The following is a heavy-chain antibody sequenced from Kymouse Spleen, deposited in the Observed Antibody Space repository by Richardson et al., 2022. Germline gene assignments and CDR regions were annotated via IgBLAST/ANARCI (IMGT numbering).Heavy chain of an antibody. CDR1: GFTFSSYG. D-gene: IGHD6-19*01. V-gene: IGHV3-30*18. CDR2: ISYDGSNK. Sequence: QVQLVESGGGVVQPGRSLRLSCAASGFTFSSYGMHWVRQAPGKGLEWVAVISYDGSNKYYADSVKGRFTISRDNSKNTLYLQMNSLRAEDTAVYYCAGGAVAFYGMDVWGQGTTVTVSS. CDR3: AGGAVAFYGMDV. J-gene: IGHJ6*02.